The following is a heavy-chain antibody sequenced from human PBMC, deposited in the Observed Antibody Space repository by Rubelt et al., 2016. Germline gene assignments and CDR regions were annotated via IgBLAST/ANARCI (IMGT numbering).Heavy chain of an antibody. D-gene: IGHD3-10*01. Sequence: EVQLVESGGGLVQPGGSLRLSCAASGFTFSSYWMSWVRQAPGKGLEWVANIKQAGSGKYYVDSEKGRFTISRDNAKNSLYLQMNSLRAEDTAVYYCARANPVIYGKNYFDYWGQGTLVTVSS. J-gene: IGHJ4*02. V-gene: IGHV3-7*04. CDR2: IKQAGSGK. CDR3: ARANPVIYGKNYFDY. CDR1: GFTFSSYW.